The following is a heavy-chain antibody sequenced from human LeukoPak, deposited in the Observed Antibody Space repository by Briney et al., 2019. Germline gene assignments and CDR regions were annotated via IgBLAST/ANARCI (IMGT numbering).Heavy chain of an antibody. D-gene: IGHD4/OR15-4a*01. Sequence: PSEILSPTCTVSAGSISPYYWSWIRQPPGKGLEWIGYINYSGSTDYNPSPRSRVTMSVDTSKNQFSLNLSSVTAAETAVYYCVRHNEDCFGANCFLVSFDSWGQGAQVTVSS. CDR2: INYSGST. CDR3: VRHNEDCFGANCFLVSFDS. V-gene: IGHV4-59*08. J-gene: IGHJ4*02. CDR1: AGSISPYY.